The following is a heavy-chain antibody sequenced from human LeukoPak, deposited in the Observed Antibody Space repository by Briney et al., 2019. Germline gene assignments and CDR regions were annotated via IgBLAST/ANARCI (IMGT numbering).Heavy chain of an antibody. CDR3: ARQPVYSGSYVFD. J-gene: IGHJ4*02. D-gene: IGHD1-26*01. CDR1: GGSISSYY. CDR2: IYYSGST. V-gene: IGHV4-59*08. Sequence: PSETLSLTCTVSGGSISSYYWSWIRQPPGKVLQWIGYIYYSGSTNYNPSLKSRVTISVDTSKNQFSLKLSSVTAADTAVYYCARQPVYSGSYVFDWGQGTLVTVSS.